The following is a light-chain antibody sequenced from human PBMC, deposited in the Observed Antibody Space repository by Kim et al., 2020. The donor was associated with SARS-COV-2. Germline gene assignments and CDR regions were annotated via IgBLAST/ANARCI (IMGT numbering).Light chain of an antibody. J-gene: IGLJ2*01. CDR3: CSYINNTFDVV. Sequence: SVPISCTGSNSDVGHHNRVSWYQQPPGTVPNLVLYAVTNRPSGVPDRFSGSKSGNTASLTISGLQADDEADYYCCSYINNTFDVVFGGGTQLTVL. V-gene: IGLV2-18*02. CDR2: AVT. CDR1: NSDVGHHNR.